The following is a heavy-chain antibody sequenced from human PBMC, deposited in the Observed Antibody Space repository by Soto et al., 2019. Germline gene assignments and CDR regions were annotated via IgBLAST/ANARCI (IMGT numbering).Heavy chain of an antibody. CDR1: GYSFTSYW. Sequence: PGESLKISCKGSGYSFTSYWIGWVRQMPGKGLEWMGIIYPGDSDTRYSPSFQGQVTISADKSISTAYLQWSSLKASDTAMYYCARQPDCISTSRHYGLDVWGQGTTVTVSS. CDR2: IYPGDSDT. J-gene: IGHJ6*02. V-gene: IGHV5-51*01. CDR3: ARQPDCISTSRHYGLDV. D-gene: IGHD2-2*01.